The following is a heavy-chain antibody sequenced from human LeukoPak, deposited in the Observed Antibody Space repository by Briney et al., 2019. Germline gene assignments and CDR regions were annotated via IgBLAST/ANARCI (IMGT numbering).Heavy chain of an antibody. Sequence: GASVKVSCKASGYTFTGYYMHWVRQAPGQGLEWMGWINPNSGGTNYAQKFQGRVTMTRDTSISTAYMELSRLRSDDTAVYYCARDLGPLYGSGSYGGGFDYWGQGTLVTVSS. CDR2: INPNSGGT. D-gene: IGHD3-10*01. V-gene: IGHV1-2*02. J-gene: IGHJ4*02. CDR1: GYTFTGYY. CDR3: ARDLGPLYGSGSYGGGFDY.